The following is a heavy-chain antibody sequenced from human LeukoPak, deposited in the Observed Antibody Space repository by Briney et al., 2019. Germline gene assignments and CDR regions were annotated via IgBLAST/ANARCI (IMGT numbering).Heavy chain of an antibody. CDR2: IRGSGGST. CDR1: GFTFSSYA. D-gene: IGHD3-22*01. J-gene: IGHJ4*02. Sequence: PGGSLRLSCAASGFTFSSYAMSWVRQAPGKGLEWVSTIRGSGGSTYYADSVKGRFTISRDNSKNTLYLQMNSLRAEDTAVYYCAKAYYDSSGFDYWGQGTLVTVSS. V-gene: IGHV3-23*01. CDR3: AKAYYDSSGFDY.